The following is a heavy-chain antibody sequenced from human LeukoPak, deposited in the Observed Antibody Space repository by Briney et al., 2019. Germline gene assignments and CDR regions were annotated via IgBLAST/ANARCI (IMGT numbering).Heavy chain of an antibody. V-gene: IGHV3-30*14. J-gene: IGHJ4*02. CDR2: ISYDGSNK. CDR1: GSTFSSYA. Sequence: QPGGSLRLSCAASGSTFSSYAMHWVRQAPGKGLEWVAVISYDGSNKYYADSVKGRFTISRDNSKNTLYLQMNSLRAEDTAVYYCASDARPNFDWLLFGYWGQGTLVTVSS. CDR3: ASDARPNFDWLLFGY. D-gene: IGHD3-9*01.